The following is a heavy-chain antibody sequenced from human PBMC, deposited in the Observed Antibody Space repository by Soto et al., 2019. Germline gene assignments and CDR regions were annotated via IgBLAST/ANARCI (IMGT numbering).Heavy chain of an antibody. CDR3: ARSEYSYGPFDY. Sequence: GGSLRLSCAASGFTFSSYGMHWVRQAPGKGLEWVAVIWYDGSNKYYADSVKGRFTISRDNSKNTLYLQMNSLRAEDTAVYYCARSEYSYGPFDYWGQGTLVTV. CDR1: GFTFSSYG. CDR2: IWYDGSNK. D-gene: IGHD5-18*01. V-gene: IGHV3-33*01. J-gene: IGHJ4*02.